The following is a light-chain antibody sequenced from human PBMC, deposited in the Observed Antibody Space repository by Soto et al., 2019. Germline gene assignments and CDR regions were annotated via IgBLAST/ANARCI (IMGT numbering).Light chain of an antibody. J-gene: IGKJ4*01. V-gene: IGKV4-1*01. Sequence: DIVMTQSPDSLAVSLGERATLYCKSSQRVIDSFNNKKSLAWYQQKPGQPPKLLLYWASTRESGVPDRFSGSGSGTDFTLTISSLQAEDVAVYFCQQSHSTPLTFGGGTKVEIK. CDR1: QRVIDSFNNKKS. CDR3: QQSHSTPLT. CDR2: WAS.